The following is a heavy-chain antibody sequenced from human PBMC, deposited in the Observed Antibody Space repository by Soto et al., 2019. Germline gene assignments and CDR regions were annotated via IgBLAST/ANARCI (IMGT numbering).Heavy chain of an antibody. J-gene: IGHJ6*03. D-gene: IGHD4-4*01. CDR2: INHSGST. CDR1: GGSFSGYY. V-gene: IGHV4-34*01. Sequence: QVQLQQWGAGLLKPSETLSLTCAVYGGSFSGYYWSWIRQPPGKGLVWIGEINHSGSTNYNPSLKSRVAISVDTSKHQFSLKLSSVTAADTAVYYCARWRRRRNTYSNSHDYMDVWGTGTTVTVSS. CDR3: ARWRRRRNTYSNSHDYMDV.